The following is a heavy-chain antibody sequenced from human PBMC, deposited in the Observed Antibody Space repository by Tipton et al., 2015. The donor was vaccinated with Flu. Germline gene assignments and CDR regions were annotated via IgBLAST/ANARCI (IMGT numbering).Heavy chain of an antibody. CDR3: ARGTSWEWYWGHYYYYYGMDV. CDR1: GFTFSSYE. Sequence: SLRLSCAASGFTFSSYEMNWVRQAPGKGLEWVSYISSSGSTIYYADSVKGRFTISRDNAKNSLYLQMNSLRAEDTAVYYCARGTSWEWYWGHYYYYYGMDVWGQGTTVTVSS. V-gene: IGHV3-48*03. CDR2: ISSSGSTI. J-gene: IGHJ6*02. D-gene: IGHD3-3*01.